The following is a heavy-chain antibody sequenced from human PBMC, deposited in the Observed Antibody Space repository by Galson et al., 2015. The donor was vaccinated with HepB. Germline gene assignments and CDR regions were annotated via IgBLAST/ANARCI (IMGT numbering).Heavy chain of an antibody. J-gene: IGHJ4*02. CDR3: ARDKSNDYVLD. Sequence: SLRLSCAASGFTVSNNYMSWVRQAPGKGLEWVSNIYSGGSTYYADSVKGRFTISRDNSQNTLYLQMNSLRAEDTAVYYCARDKSNDYVLDWGQGTLVTVSS. V-gene: IGHV3-53*01. D-gene: IGHD4-17*01. CDR2: IYSGGST. CDR1: GFTVSNNY.